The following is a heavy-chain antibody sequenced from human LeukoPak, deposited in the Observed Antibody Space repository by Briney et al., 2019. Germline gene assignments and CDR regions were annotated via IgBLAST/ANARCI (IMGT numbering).Heavy chain of an antibody. D-gene: IGHD3-22*01. CDR3: TRASLGGYDTTLYYFEN. CDR2: IIPIFGTA. V-gene: IGHV1-69*06. J-gene: IGHJ4*02. CDR1: GGTFSSYA. Sequence: GSSVKVSCKASGGTFSSYAISWVRQAPGQGPEWMGGIIPIFGTANYAQKFQDRVTITADKSTSTAYMELTSLRSEDTAVYYCTRASLGGYDTTLYYFENWGQGTLVTVSS.